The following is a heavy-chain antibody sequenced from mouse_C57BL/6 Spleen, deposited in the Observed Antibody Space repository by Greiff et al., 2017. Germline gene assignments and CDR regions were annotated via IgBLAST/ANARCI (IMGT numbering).Heavy chain of an antibody. J-gene: IGHJ1*03. CDR1: GYAFSSSW. V-gene: IGHV1-82*01. CDR2: IYPGDGDT. D-gene: IGHD2-5*01. Sequence: VQGVESGPELVKPGASVKISCKASGYAFSSSWMNWVKQRPGKGLEWIGRIYPGDGDTNYNGKFKGKATLTADKSSSTAYMQLSSLTSEDSAVYFCARSGSNYWYFDVWGTGTTVTVSS. CDR3: ARSGSNYWYFDV.